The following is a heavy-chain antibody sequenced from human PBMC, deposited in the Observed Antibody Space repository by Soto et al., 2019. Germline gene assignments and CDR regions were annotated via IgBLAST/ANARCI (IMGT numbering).Heavy chain of an antibody. V-gene: IGHV4-34*01. D-gene: IGHD6-13*01. J-gene: IGHJ3*02. CDR1: GGSFSGYY. Sequence: QVQLQQWGAGLLKPSETLSLTCAVYGGSFSGYYWSWIRQPPGKGLEWIGEINHSGSTNYNPSLKSRVTISVDTSKNQFSLKLSSVTAADTAVYYCARAPGIAAAGTGAFDIWGQGTMVTVSS. CDR2: INHSGST. CDR3: ARAPGIAAAGTGAFDI.